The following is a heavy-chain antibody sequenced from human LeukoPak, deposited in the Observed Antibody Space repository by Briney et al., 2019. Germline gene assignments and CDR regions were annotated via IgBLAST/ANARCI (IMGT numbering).Heavy chain of an antibody. J-gene: IGHJ4*02. Sequence: PGGSLRLSCAASGFTFSSYAMHWVRQAPGKGLEWVAVISYDGSNKYYADSVKGRFTISRDNSKNTLYLQMNSLRAEDTAVYYCAKSRSSSSASCYNYWGQGTLVTVSS. V-gene: IGHV3-30*04. CDR3: AKSRSSSSASCYNY. D-gene: IGHD2-2*02. CDR2: ISYDGSNK. CDR1: GFTFSSYA.